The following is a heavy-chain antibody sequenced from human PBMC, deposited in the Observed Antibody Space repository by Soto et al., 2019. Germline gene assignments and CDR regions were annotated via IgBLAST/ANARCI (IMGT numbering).Heavy chain of an antibody. CDR3: ARDRPPGSLYGMDA. J-gene: IGHJ6*02. V-gene: IGHV1-18*01. Sequence: QIQLVQFGGEVARPGASVTVSCEASGYIFTTYGLSWVRQTPAHGLEWMGWISADTGDTQYAQFFQGRVTMTRDTSRNTGYMTLRDLTSDDTGIYYCARDRPPGSLYGMDAWGQGTAVTVSS. CDR2: ISADTGDT. CDR1: GYIFTTYG.